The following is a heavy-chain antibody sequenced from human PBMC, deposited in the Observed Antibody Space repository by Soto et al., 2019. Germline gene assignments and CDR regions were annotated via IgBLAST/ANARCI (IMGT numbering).Heavy chain of an antibody. CDR2: IIPIFGTA. D-gene: IGHD3-22*01. CDR3: ATTSSYYYDSSGYPVDY. V-gene: IGHV1-69*13. Sequence: SVKVSCKASGGTFSSYAISWVRQAPGQGLEWMGGIIPIFGTANYAQKFQGRVTITADESTSTAYMELSSLRSEDTAVYYCATTSSYYYDSSGYPVDYWGQGTLVTVSS. CDR1: GGTFSSYA. J-gene: IGHJ4*02.